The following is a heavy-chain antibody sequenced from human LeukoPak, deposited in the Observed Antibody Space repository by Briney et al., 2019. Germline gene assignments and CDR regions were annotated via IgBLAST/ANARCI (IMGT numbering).Heavy chain of an antibody. V-gene: IGHV1-2*02. CDR2: SNPNSGGT. Sequence: ASVKVSCKASGYTFTSYYMHWVRQAPGQGLEWMGWSNPNSGGTNYAQKFQGRVTMTRDTSISTAYMELSRLRSDDTAVYYCASQCGYRYAQGGYYYGMDVWGQGTTVTLSS. CDR1: GYTFTSYY. J-gene: IGHJ6*02. CDR3: ASQCGYRYAQGGYYYGMDV. D-gene: IGHD5-18*01.